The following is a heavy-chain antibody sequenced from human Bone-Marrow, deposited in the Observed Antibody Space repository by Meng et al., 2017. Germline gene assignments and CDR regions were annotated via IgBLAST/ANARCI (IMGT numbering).Heavy chain of an antibody. CDR3: ARGFHYYDNSGYYLVC. V-gene: IGHV4-34*01. CDR1: GGSFSGYH. J-gene: IGHJ4*02. D-gene: IGHD3-22*01. Sequence: QVQLQQWGAGLLKPSETLSLTCAVYGGSFSGYHWNWIRQPPGKGLEWIGESNHSGRTNYNPSLKSRVTISVDTSKNQFSLKLSSVTAADTAVYYCARGFHYYDNSGYYLVCWGQGTLVTVSS. CDR2: SNHSGRT.